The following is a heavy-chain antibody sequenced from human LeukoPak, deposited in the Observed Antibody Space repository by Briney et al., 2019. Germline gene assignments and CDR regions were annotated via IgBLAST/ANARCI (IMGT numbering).Heavy chain of an antibody. Sequence: KPSETLSLTCAVYGGSFSGYYWSWIRQPPGKGLEWIGEINHSGSTNYNPSLKSRVTISVDTSKNQFSLKLSSETAADTAVYYCARGYVAAARLWDYWGQGTLVTVSS. V-gene: IGHV4-34*01. CDR3: ARGYVAAARLWDY. J-gene: IGHJ4*02. D-gene: IGHD6-13*01. CDR2: INHSGST. CDR1: GGSFSGYY.